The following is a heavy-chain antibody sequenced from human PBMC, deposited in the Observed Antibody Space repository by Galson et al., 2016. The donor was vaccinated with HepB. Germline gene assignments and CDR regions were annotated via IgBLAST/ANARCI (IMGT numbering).Heavy chain of an antibody. CDR2: INPTGGST. CDR3: ARGGYYDSSGSLRY. J-gene: IGHJ4*02. D-gene: IGHD3-22*01. CDR1: GYTFTRYY. V-gene: IGHV1-46*01. Sequence: SCKASGYTFTRYYIHWVRQAPGQGLEWMGIINPTGGSTKDAPKFQGRVTMTRDTSTSTVYMELSSLRSEDTAVYSCARGGYYDSSGSLRYWGQGTLVTVSS.